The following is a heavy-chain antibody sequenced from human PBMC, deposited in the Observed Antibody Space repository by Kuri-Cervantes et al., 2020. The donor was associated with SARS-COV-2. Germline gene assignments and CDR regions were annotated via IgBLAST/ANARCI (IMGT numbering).Heavy chain of an antibody. CDR2: IWYDGKNE. CDR3: ARGAANYYMDV. V-gene: IGHV3-33*08. J-gene: IGHJ6*03. CDR1: GFTFSNYA. Sequence: LSLTCVASGFTFSNYAIHWVRQAPGKGLEWVAVIWYDGKNEYYAGSVKGRFTISRDNSRNTVLLQMNILRAEDTAIYYCARGAANYYMDVWGTGTTVTVSS. D-gene: IGHD3-16*01.